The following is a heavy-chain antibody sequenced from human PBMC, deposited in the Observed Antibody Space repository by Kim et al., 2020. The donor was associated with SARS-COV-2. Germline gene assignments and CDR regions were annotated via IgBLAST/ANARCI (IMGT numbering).Heavy chain of an antibody. CDR2: ISSSSSYI. J-gene: IGHJ6*02. CDR3: ARDRELGYCSGGSCYSHYYGMDV. V-gene: IGHV3-21*01. CDR1: GFTFSSYS. Sequence: GGSLRLSCAASGFTFSSYSMNWVRQAPGKGLEWVSSISSSSSYIYYADSVKGRFTISRDNAKNSLYLQMNSLRAEDTAVYYCARDRELGYCSGGSCYSHYYGMDVWGQGTTVTVSS. D-gene: IGHD2-15*01.